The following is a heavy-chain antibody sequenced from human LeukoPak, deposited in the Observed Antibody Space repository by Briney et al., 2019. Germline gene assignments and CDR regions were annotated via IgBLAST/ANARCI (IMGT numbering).Heavy chain of an antibody. CDR1: GFTFSSYG. D-gene: IGHD6-13*01. J-gene: IGHJ4*02. V-gene: IGHV3-30*02. Sequence: GGSLRLSCAASGFTFSSYGMHWVRQAPGKGLEWVAVMWYDGSNKYYADSVEGRFTISRDNSKNTLYLQMNSLRAEDTAFYYCAKNQFLYSSSWYYFDYWGQGSLVTVSS. CDR3: AKNQFLYSSSWYYFDY. CDR2: MWYDGSNK.